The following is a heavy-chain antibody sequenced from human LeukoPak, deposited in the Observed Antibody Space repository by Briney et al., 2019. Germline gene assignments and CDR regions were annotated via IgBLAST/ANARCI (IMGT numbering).Heavy chain of an antibody. D-gene: IGHD1-26*01. J-gene: IGHJ6*02. CDR2: ISSSSSYI. CDR1: GFTFSSYS. CDR3: AASHPTGSSGYYYGMDV. V-gene: IGHV3-21*01. Sequence: GGSLRLSCAASGFTFSSYSMNWVRQAPGKGLEWVSSISSSSSYIYYADSVKGRFTISRDNAKNSLYLQMNSLRAEDTAVYYCAASHPTGSSGYYYGMDVWGQGTTVTVSS.